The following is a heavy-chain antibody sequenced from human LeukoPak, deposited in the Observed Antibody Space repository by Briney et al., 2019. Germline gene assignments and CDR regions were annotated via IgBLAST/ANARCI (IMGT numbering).Heavy chain of an antibody. Sequence: PGGSLRLSCAASGFTFDDYAMPWVRQAPGKGLEWVSGISWNSGSIGYADSVKGRFTISRDNAKNSLYLQMNSLRAEDTAVYYCAKGGTRYSGSYLDYWGQGTLVTVSS. CDR2: ISWNSGSI. D-gene: IGHD1-26*01. V-gene: IGHV3-9*01. CDR3: AKGGTRYSGSYLDY. J-gene: IGHJ4*02. CDR1: GFTFDDYA.